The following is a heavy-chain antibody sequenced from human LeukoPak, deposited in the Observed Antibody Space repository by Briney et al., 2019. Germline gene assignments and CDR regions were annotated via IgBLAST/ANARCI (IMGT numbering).Heavy chain of an antibody. V-gene: IGHV4-59*08. CDR1: GGSISSYY. CDR3: ARHSGTFLPAHFDH. Sequence: SETLSLTCTVSGGSISSYYWSWIRQPPGKGLEWIAYIYYSGNINYNPSLKSRVTISVDTSKNQFSLRLNSVTAADTAVYYCARHSGTFLPAHFDHWGQGTLVTVSS. J-gene: IGHJ4*02. CDR2: IYYSGNI. D-gene: IGHD2/OR15-2a*01.